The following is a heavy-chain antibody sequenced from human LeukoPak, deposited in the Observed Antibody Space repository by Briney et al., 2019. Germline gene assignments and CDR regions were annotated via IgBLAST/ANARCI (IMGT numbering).Heavy chain of an antibody. CDR3: ARLGYSSSSGLFDY. CDR2: IYYSGST. J-gene: IGHJ4*02. Sequence: SETLSLTCTVSGGSISSYYWSWIRQPPGKGLEWIGYIYYSGSTNYNPSLKSRVTISVDTSKNQFSLKLSSVTAADTAVYYCARLGYSSSSGLFDYWGQGTLVTVSS. D-gene: IGHD6-6*01. V-gene: IGHV4-59*08. CDR1: GGSISSYY.